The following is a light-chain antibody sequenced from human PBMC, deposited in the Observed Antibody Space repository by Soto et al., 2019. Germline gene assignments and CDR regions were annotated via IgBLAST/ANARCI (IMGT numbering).Light chain of an antibody. CDR1: SSDVGGYNY. J-gene: IGLJ3*02. CDR2: DVS. CDR3: CSYAGSYTGV. V-gene: IGLV2-11*01. Sequence: QSALTQPRSVSGSPGQSVTISCTGTSSDVGGYNYVSWYQQHPGKAPQLMIYDVSERPSGVPDRFSGSKSGNTASLTISGLQAEDEADFYCCSYAGSYTGVFGGGTKLTVL.